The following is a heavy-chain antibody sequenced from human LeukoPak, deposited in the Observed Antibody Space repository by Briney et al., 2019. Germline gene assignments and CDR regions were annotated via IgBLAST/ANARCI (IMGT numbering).Heavy chain of an antibody. J-gene: IGHJ4*02. Sequence: GGSLRLSCAASGFTFSSCEMNWVRQAPGKGLEWLSYISNSGSSKYYADSVRGRFTISRDNAKNSLYLQMNSLRAEDTAVYYCASYYDILGIDYWGQGTLVTVSS. CDR3: ASYYDILGIDY. CDR1: GFTFSSCE. D-gene: IGHD3-9*01. CDR2: ISNSGSSK. V-gene: IGHV3-48*03.